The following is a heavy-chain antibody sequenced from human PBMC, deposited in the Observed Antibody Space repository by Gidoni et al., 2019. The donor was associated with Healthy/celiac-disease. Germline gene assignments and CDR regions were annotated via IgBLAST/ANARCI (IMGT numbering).Heavy chain of an antibody. CDR3: ARVAVAGTSGAFDI. CDR2: IVPIFGTA. CDR1: GGTFSSYA. J-gene: IGHJ3*02. V-gene: IGHV1-69*01. D-gene: IGHD6-19*01. Sequence: QVQLVQSGAAVKKPGSSVQVLCKASGGTFSSYAISWVRQAPGQGLEWMGGIVPIFGTANYAQKFQGRVTITADESTSTAYMELSSLRSEDTAVYYCARVAVAGTSGAFDIWGQGTMVTVSS.